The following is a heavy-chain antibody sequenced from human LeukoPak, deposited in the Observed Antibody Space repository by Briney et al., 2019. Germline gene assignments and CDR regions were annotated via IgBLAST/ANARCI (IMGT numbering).Heavy chain of an antibody. CDR1: GGSISSGTYY. Sequence: PSETLSLTCIVSGGSISSGTYYWNWIRQPAGKGLAWIGRIYTSGSTSGSTSCNPSLKSRVTISVDMSKNQFSLSLSSVTAADTAVYYCARDAPGIAAAGVYWGQGTLVTVSS. J-gene: IGHJ4*02. CDR2: IYTSGSTSGST. CDR3: ARDAPGIAAAGVY. D-gene: IGHD6-13*01. V-gene: IGHV4-61*02.